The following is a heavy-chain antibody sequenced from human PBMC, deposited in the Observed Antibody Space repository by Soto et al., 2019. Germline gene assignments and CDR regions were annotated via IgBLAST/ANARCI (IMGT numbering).Heavy chain of an antibody. D-gene: IGHD3-10*01. J-gene: IGHJ4*02. CDR1: GYIFTSYY. CDR2: INPFDGSR. V-gene: IGHV1-46*03. Sequence: ASVKVSCKASGYIFTSYYIHWVRQAPGQGLEWTGWINPFDGSRMFAQSFQGRVTMTRDTSTSTVYMEVSSLRSEDTAVYYCSRVDPGETSPFDHWGRG. CDR3: SRVDPGETSPFDH.